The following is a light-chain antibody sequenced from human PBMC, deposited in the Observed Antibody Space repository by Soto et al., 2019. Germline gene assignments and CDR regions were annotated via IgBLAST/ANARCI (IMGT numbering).Light chain of an antibody. CDR1: QSVSSSY. J-gene: IGKJ2*01. V-gene: IGKV3-20*01. Sequence: EIVLTQSPGTLSLSPGERATLSCRASQSVSSSYLAWYQQKPGQAPRLLIYGASSRATGSPDRFSGSGSGTDFTLTISRLEPDDFAVYYCQQYGSSPPSTFGQGTKLEIK. CDR2: GAS. CDR3: QQYGSSPPST.